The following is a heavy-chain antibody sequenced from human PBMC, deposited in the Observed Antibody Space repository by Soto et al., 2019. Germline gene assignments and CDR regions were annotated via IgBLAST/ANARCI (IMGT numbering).Heavy chain of an antibody. CDR1: GGTFSSYA. V-gene: IGHV1-69*13. CDR3: ARAIVDYYDSSGYYYNDY. D-gene: IGHD3-22*01. J-gene: IGHJ4*02. Sequence: SVKVSCKASGGTFSSYAISWVRQAPGQGLEWMGGIIPIFGTADYAQKFQGRVTITADESTSTAYMELSSLRSEDTAVYYCARAIVDYYDSSGYYYNDYWGQGTLVTVSS. CDR2: IIPIFGTA.